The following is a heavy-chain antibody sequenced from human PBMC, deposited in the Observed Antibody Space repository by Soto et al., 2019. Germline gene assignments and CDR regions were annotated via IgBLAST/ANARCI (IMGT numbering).Heavy chain of an antibody. CDR1: GFTFSSYA. CDR2: ISYDGSNK. V-gene: IGHV3-30-3*01. J-gene: IGHJ6*02. D-gene: IGHD2-2*01. Sequence: GGSLRLSCAASGFTFSSYAMHWVRQAPGKGLEWVAVISYDGSNKYYADSVKGRFTISRDNSKNTLYLQMNSLRAEDTAVYYCARIPSPYYYYYGMDVWGQGTTV. CDR3: ARIPSPYYYYYGMDV.